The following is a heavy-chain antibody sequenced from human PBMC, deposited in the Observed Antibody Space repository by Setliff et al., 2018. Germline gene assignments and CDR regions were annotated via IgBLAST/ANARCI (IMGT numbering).Heavy chain of an antibody. V-gene: IGHV4-39*01. CDR2: IYYSATT. J-gene: IGHJ4*02. Sequence: KPSETLSLTCIVSGDSISSNSHYWGWIRQPPGKGLEWIGTIYYSATTYCNPSLKSRVTISVDTSKNQFSLRLSSVTAADTAIYYCARNPASGAYYSSRPFHFDYWGQGALVTVSS. CDR1: GDSISSNSHY. CDR3: ARNPASGAYYSSRPFHFDY. D-gene: IGHD3-22*01.